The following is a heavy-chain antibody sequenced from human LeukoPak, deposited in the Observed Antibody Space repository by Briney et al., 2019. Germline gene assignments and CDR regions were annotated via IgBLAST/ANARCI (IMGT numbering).Heavy chain of an antibody. CDR2: ISYDGSNK. CDR3: ARDLIPMGGFLDY. Sequence: PGGSLRLSCAASGLTFSSYAMHWVRQAPGKGLEWVALISYDGSNKYYADSVKGRFTISRDNSKNTLYLQMNSLRPEDTAVYYCARDLIPMGGFLDYWGQGTLVTVFS. V-gene: IGHV3-30-3*01. CDR1: GLTFSSYA. J-gene: IGHJ4*02. D-gene: IGHD3-16*01.